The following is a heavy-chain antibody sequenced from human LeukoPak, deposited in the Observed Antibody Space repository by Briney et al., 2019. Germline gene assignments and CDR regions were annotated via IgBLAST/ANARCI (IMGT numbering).Heavy chain of an antibody. CDR3: ARRHDYGDS. Sequence: GSLRLSCAASGVSFRDYYMSWIRQAPGKGLEWVSYISSSGSTTYYADSVKGRFTFSRDNAKNSLYLQMSSLRAEDTAVYFCARRHDYGDSWGQGTLVTVSS. J-gene: IGHJ4*02. CDR2: ISSSGSTT. CDR1: GVSFRDYY. V-gene: IGHV3-11*01.